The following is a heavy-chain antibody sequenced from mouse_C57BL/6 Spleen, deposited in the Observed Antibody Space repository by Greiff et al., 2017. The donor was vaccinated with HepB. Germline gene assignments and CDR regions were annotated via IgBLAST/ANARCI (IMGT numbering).Heavy chain of an antibody. Sequence: EVKVVESEGGLVQPGSSMKLSYTASGFTFSDYYMAWVRQVPEKGLEWVANINYDGSSTYYLDSLKSRFIISRDNAKNILYLQMSSLKSEDTATYYCARGLYYYGSSHYYAMDYWGQGTSVTVSS. CDR3: ARGLYYYGSSHYYAMDY. V-gene: IGHV5-16*01. D-gene: IGHD1-1*01. CDR2: INYDGSST. J-gene: IGHJ4*01. CDR1: GFTFSDYY.